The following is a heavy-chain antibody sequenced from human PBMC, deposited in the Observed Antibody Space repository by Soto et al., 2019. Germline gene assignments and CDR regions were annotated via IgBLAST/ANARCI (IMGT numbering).Heavy chain of an antibody. CDR3: ARTLYSRTWYYSEY. D-gene: IGHD6-13*01. Sequence: WGSLRLSCAASGFTFSTYAMHWVRQAPGKGLEGVAVISYDGSDEYYADSVKGRFTISRDNSKNTLYLQMNSLRAEDTAVYYCARTLYSRTWYYSEYWGEGTLVNVSS. V-gene: IGHV3-30*04. CDR2: ISYDGSDE. J-gene: IGHJ4*02. CDR1: GFTFSTYA.